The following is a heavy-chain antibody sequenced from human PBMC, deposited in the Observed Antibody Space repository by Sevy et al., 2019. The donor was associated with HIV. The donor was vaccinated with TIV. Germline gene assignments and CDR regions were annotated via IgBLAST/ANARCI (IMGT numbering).Heavy chain of an antibody. J-gene: IGHJ4*02. CDR2: IQYDGSNK. Sequence: GGSLRLSCGASGFSYTSYGMHWVRQAPGKGLEWVAYIQYDGSNKDYADSVKGRFTISRDNSKNTLDLQMNSLRVEDTAVYYCVKEGGGEGVDHWGQGTLVTVSS. CDR3: VKEGGGEGVDH. CDR1: GFSYTSYG. D-gene: IGHD2-21*01. V-gene: IGHV3-30*02.